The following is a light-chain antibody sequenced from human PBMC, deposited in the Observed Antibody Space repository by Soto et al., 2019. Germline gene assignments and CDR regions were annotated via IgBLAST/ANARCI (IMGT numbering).Light chain of an antibody. CDR2: ANN. CDR3: AAWDDSLYGYV. J-gene: IGLJ1*01. Sequence: QAVVTQPPSASATPGQRVALSCSGSSSNIGSNTVNWFQQLPGTAPKLLMYANNQRPSGVPDRFSGSKSGTSASLAISGLQSEDEADYYCAAWDDSLYGYVFGTGTKVTVL. V-gene: IGLV1-44*01. CDR1: SSNIGSNT.